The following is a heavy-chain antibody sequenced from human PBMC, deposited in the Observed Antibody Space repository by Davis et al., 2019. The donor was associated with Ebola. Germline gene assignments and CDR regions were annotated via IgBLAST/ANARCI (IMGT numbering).Heavy chain of an antibody. CDR2: IYYGGSA. V-gene: IGHV4-39*01. Sequence: SETLSLTCSVSGGSISNNIYYWGWIRQPPGKGLEWIASIYYGGSAYYNPSLKSRVTISVDTSKNQFSLKLSSVTATDTAVYYCARRGADGYNYYFDYWGPGTLVTVSS. CDR1: GGSISNNIYY. D-gene: IGHD5-24*01. CDR3: ARRGADGYNYYFDY. J-gene: IGHJ4*02.